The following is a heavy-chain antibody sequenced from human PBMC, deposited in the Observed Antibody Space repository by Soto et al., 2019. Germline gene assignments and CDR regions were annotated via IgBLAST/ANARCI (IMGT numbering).Heavy chain of an antibody. D-gene: IGHD4-17*01. V-gene: IGHV1-69*13. CDR3: AYTTTVVTNSWFDP. Sequence: SVKVSCKASGGTFSSYAISWVRQAPGQGLEWMGGIIPIFGTANYAQKFQGRVTITADESTSTAYMELSSLRSEDTAVYYCAYTTTVVTNSWFDPWGQGTLVTVSS. J-gene: IGHJ5*01. CDR1: GGTFSSYA. CDR2: IIPIFGTA.